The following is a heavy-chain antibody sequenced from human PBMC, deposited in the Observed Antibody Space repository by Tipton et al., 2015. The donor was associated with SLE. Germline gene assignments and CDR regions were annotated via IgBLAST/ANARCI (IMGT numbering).Heavy chain of an antibody. D-gene: IGHD3-22*01. CDR1: GGSVKEYY. CDR3: ARGLNYYDSSGYYPFYYMDV. CDR2: INHSGST. V-gene: IGHV4-34*01. Sequence: TLSLTCTVSGGSVKEYYWSWIRQPPGKGLEWIGEINHSGSTNYNPSLKSRVTISVDTSKNQFSLKLTSVTAADTAVYYCARGLNYYDSSGYYPFYYMDVWGKGTTVTVSS. J-gene: IGHJ6*03.